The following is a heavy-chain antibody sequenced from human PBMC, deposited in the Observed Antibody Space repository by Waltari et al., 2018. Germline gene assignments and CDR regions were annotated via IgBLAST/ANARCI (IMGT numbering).Heavy chain of an antibody. CDR3: ARDVVGATPVDAFDI. J-gene: IGHJ3*02. V-gene: IGHV4-59*01. CDR1: GGSISSYY. CDR2: IYYGGTT. Sequence: QVQLQESGPGLVKPSETLSLTCTVSGGSISSYYWSWIRQPPGKGLEWIGYIYYGGTTNYNPSLKGRVTISGDTSKNQFPLKLSSVTAADTAVYYCARDVVGATPVDAFDIWGQGTMVTVSS. D-gene: IGHD1-26*01.